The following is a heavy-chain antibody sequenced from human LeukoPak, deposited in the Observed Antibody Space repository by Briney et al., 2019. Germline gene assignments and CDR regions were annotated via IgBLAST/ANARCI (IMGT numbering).Heavy chain of an antibody. CDR2: IHTSGDT. CDR3: IVFGDSNH. Sequence: GGSLRLSCAASGLTGSHNYVSWVSQAPGKGLEWVSAIHTSGDTCYADSVKGRFTISRDTSENTLYLQINSLRVEDTAVYYCIVFGDSNHWGQGTLVTVSS. V-gene: IGHV3-53*01. J-gene: IGHJ5*02. CDR1: GLTGSHNY. D-gene: IGHD4-17*01.